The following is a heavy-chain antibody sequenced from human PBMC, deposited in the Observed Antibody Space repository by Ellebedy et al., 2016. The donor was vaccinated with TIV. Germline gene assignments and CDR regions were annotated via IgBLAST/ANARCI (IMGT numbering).Heavy chain of an antibody. D-gene: IGHD3-22*01. CDR1: GASISSYY. CDR2: IYGYGDT. Sequence: SETLSLXXIVSGASISSYYWNWIRQAAGKGLEWIGRIYGYGDTRYNPSLQSRVTMSVDTSKNQISLKLNSVTGANTALYFCARGPSDGTGYYYPHWGQGTLVIVSS. V-gene: IGHV4-4*07. CDR3: ARGPSDGTGYYYPH. J-gene: IGHJ4*02.